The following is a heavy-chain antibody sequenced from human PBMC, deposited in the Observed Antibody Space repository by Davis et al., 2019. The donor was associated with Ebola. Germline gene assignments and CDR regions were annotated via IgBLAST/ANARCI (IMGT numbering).Heavy chain of an antibody. CDR3: ARGGQGHPKKIILVPAVSSDWFDP. J-gene: IGHJ5*02. CDR1: GYTFSSYG. CDR2: ISAYNGNT. D-gene: IGHD2-2*01. Sequence: ASVKVSCKASGYTFSSYGLSWLRQAPGQGLEWMGWISAYNGNTTYAQKLQGRVTLTTDTSTSTAYMELRSLRSDDTAVYYCARGGQGHPKKIILVPAVSSDWFDPWGQGTLVTVSS. V-gene: IGHV1-18*04.